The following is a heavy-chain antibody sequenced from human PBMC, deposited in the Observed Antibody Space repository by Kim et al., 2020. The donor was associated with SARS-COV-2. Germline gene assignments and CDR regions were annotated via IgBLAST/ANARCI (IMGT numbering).Heavy chain of an antibody. CDR2: ISSSGSTI. Sequence: GGSLRLSCAASGFTFSDYYMSWIRQAPGKGLEWVSYISSSGSTIYYADSVKGRFTISRDNAKNSLYLQMNSLRAEDTAVYYCARDKVLLWFGELSSYYYYGMDVWGQGTTVTVSS. J-gene: IGHJ6*02. V-gene: IGHV3-11*04. CDR1: GFTFSDYY. D-gene: IGHD3-10*01. CDR3: ARDKVLLWFGELSSYYYYGMDV.